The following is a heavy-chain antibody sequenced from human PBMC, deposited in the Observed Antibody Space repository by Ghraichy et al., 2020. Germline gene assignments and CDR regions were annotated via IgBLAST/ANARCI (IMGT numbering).Heavy chain of an antibody. CDR2: IYYSGST. CDR3: ARQYFGVVIKWGWFDP. CDR1: GGSISSGGYY. J-gene: IGHJ5*02. Sequence: SETLSLTCTVSGGSISSGGYYWSWIRQHPGKGLEWIGYIYYSGSTYYNPSLKSRVTISVDTSKNQFSLKLSSVTAADTAVYYCARQYFGVVIKWGWFDPWGQGTLVTVSS. D-gene: IGHD3-3*01. V-gene: IGHV4-31*03.